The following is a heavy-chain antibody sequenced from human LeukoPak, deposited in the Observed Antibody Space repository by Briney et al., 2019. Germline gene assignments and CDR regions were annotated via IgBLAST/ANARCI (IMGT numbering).Heavy chain of an antibody. J-gene: IGHJ3*02. V-gene: IGHV3-33*08. CDR2: IWYDENKK. Sequence: PGGSLRLSCAASGFTFNRFVMHWVRQAPGKGLEWVAVIWYDENKKYYGDSVKGRFTISRDNFKSTLYLQMNSLRVEDTAVYHCAREGLTTTPNNALDIWGQGTMVTVSS. D-gene: IGHD4-11*01. CDR3: AREGLTTTPNNALDI. CDR1: GFTFNRFV.